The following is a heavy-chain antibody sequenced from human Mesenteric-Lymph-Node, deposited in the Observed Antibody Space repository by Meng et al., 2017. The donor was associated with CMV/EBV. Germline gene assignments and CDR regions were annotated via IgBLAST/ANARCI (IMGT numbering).Heavy chain of an antibody. D-gene: IGHD5-12*01. Sequence: VSGSSVSSGTYYWSWIRQPPGKGLEWIGYVYFRGSTKYNPSFKSRVTISVDTSKNQFSLRLSSVTAADTAMYYCARGGVATMHPFDYWGQGTLVTVSS. CDR1: GSSVSSGTYY. CDR2: VYFRGST. V-gene: IGHV4-61*01. J-gene: IGHJ4*02. CDR3: ARGGVATMHPFDY.